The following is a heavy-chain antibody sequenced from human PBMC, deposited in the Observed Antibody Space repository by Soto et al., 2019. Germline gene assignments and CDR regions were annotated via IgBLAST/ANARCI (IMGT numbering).Heavy chain of an antibody. J-gene: IGHJ4*02. D-gene: IGHD2-15*01. V-gene: IGHV1-18*01. CDR2: VSVPIGDT. Sequence: ASVKVSCKAPGYSFSSFGISWVRQAPGQGLEWVGWVSVPIGDTGSAQNFQGRVTVTTDTSTSTAYREGGSLRSDDPAVYYCGRTSRSGGSSYLESWGAGTMVTVYS. CDR3: GRTSRSGGSSYLES. CDR1: GYSFSSFG.